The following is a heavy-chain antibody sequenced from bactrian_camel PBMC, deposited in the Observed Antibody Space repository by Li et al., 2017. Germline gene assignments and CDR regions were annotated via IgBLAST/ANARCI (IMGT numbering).Heavy chain of an antibody. CDR1: GYTYSSYC. CDR3: AAAARYGLGACHWVK. Sequence: HVQLVESGGGSVQAGGSLRLSCAASGYTYSSYCMGWFRQAPGKEREGVAAIDSDGSTSYADSVKGRFTISKDNAKNTLYLQMNSLKPEDTAMYYCAAAARYGLGACHWVKWGQGTQVTVS. V-gene: IGHV3S26*01. J-gene: IGHJ4*01. CDR2: IDSDGST. D-gene: IGHD3*01.